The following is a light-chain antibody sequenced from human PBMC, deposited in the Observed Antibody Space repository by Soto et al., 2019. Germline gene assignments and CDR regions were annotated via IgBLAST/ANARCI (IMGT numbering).Light chain of an antibody. J-gene: IGKJ5*01. Sequence: EILMTQSPATLSVSHGERATLSCRASQSVTNNFAWYQQKPGQAPRLLIRDASTRATGVPARFSGSGSGTEFTLTISSLQSEDFAVYYCQQYNNWPGTFGQGTRLEIK. CDR3: QQYNNWPGT. CDR2: DAS. CDR1: QSVTNN. V-gene: IGKV3-15*01.